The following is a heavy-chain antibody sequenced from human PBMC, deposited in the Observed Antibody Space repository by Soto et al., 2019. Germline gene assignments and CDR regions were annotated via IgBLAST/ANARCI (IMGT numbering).Heavy chain of an antibody. Sequence: GGSLRLACAASGFTFTIYSMHWVRQAPGKGLEWVAVISYDASDIFYADSVKGRFTISRDNPKSTLFLLMNSPRAEDTAVYYCAIPRVVDSALDYWGQGTLVTASS. CDR2: ISYDASDI. V-gene: IGHV3-30*03. J-gene: IGHJ4*02. CDR1: GFTFTIYS. CDR3: AIPRVVDSALDY. D-gene: IGHD2-15*01.